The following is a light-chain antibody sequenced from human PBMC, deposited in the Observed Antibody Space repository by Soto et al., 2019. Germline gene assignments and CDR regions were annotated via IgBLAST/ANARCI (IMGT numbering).Light chain of an antibody. V-gene: IGLV2-14*01. J-gene: IGLJ3*02. Sequence: QSALTQPASVSGSPGQSITISCTGTSSDVGRYNYVSWYQQHPGKAPKHMMYEVSNRPSGVSNRFSGSKSGNTASLTISGLQAEDEADYYCSSYTSSSTRVFGGGTKLTVL. CDR3: SSYTSSSTRV. CDR1: SSDVGRYNY. CDR2: EVS.